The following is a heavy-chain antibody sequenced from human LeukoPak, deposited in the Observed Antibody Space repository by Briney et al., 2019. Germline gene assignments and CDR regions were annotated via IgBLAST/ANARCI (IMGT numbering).Heavy chain of an antibody. V-gene: IGHV4-39*01. CDR1: GGSISSSSYY. J-gene: IGHJ4*02. D-gene: IGHD3-10*01. Sequence: SETLSLTCTVSGGSISSSSYYWGWIRQPPGKGLEWIGSIYYSGSTCYNPSLKSRVTISVDTSKNQFSLKLSSVTAADTAVYYCATRSYYYGSGLDDYWGQGTLVTVSS. CDR3: ATRSYYYGSGLDDY. CDR2: IYYSGST.